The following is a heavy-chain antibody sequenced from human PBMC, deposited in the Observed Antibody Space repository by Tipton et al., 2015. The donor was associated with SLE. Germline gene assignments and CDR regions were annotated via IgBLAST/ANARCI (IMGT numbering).Heavy chain of an antibody. J-gene: IGHJ2*01. CDR2: VYTSDNT. Sequence: TLSLTCNVSGDSTSSDLHYWSWIRQPAGKGLEWIGHVYTSDNTKYNPSLRSRVTISVDTSKNQFSLKLTSVTAADTAIYYYARGDGLTGLGWSFELWGRGTLVTVSS. CDR3: ARGDGLTGLGWSFEL. V-gene: IGHV4-61*09. CDR1: GDSTSSDLHY. D-gene: IGHD2-21*02.